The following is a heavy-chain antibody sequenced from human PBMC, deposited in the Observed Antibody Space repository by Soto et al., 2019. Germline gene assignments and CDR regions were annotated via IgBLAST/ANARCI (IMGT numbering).Heavy chain of an antibody. CDR1: GGSFSGYY. CDR3: ARGPNQIRYPYYYYYYGMDV. D-gene: IGHD3-9*01. V-gene: IGHV4-34*01. J-gene: IGHJ6*02. CDR2: INQSGST. Sequence: SETLSLTCAVYGGSFSGYYWSWIRQPPGKGLEWIGEINQSGSTNYNPSLKSRVTISVDTSKNQFSLKLSSVTAADTAVYYCARGPNQIRYPYYYYYYGMDVWGQGTTVTVSS.